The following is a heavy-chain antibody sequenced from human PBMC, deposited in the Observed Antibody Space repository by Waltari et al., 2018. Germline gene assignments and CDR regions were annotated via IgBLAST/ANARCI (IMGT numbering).Heavy chain of an antibody. V-gene: IGHV4-34*01. CDR2: INHSGST. Sequence: QVQLQQWGAGLLKPSETLSLTCAVYGGSFSGYYWSWIRQHPGKGLEWIGEINHSGSTNYNPSLKSRVTISVDTSKNQFSLKLSSVTAADTAVYYCARGPTVTTWAATDYWGQGTLVTVSS. J-gene: IGHJ4*02. D-gene: IGHD4-4*01. CDR1: GGSFSGYY. CDR3: ARGPTVTTWAATDY.